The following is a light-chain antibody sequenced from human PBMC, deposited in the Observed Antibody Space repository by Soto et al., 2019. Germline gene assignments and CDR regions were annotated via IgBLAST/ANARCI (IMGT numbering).Light chain of an antibody. V-gene: IGKV3-11*01. J-gene: IGKJ1*01. CDR3: HQRQSWPRT. CDR2: YTS. CDR1: QYVGTR. Sequence: EIVLTQSPATLSSSPGETATLSCRASQYVGTRLAWYQHKPGQAPRLLIYYTSNRATGIPARFSGSGSGTDFNLTISSLAPEDVAIYYCHQRQSWPRTFGQGTKVEIK.